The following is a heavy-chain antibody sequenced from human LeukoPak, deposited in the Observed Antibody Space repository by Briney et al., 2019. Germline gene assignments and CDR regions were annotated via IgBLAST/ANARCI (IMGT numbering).Heavy chain of an antibody. CDR1: GMNFERYA. J-gene: IGHJ6*02. V-gene: IGHV3-43*02. Sequence: PGGSLRLSCAASGMNFERYAMHWVRQRPGKGLEWVGVISADGKADHADAVKGRFTVSRDNSKDSLSLQMSSLRDEDTALYYCATWAFYHDLDVWGQGTTVTVSS. D-gene: IGHD1-26*01. CDR2: ISADGKA. CDR3: ATWAFYHDLDV.